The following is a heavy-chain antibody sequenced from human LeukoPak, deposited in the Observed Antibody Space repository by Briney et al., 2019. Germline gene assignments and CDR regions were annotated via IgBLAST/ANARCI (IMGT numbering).Heavy chain of an antibody. CDR1: GFTFSSYE. D-gene: IGHD1-26*01. V-gene: IGHV3-48*03. CDR2: SSSSGSTI. CDR3: PRGSLHSAHGFDY. J-gene: IGHJ4*02. Sequence: PGGSLRLSCAASGFTFSSYEMSWVRQAPGKGLEWVSHSSSSGSTIYYAGSVKGRFTIARDNAKNSVYLQMNSLRAEDTAVYYCPRGSLHSAHGFDYWGQGTLVTVSS.